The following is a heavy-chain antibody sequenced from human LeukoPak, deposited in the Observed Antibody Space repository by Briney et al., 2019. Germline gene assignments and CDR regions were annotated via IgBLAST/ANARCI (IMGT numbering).Heavy chain of an antibody. D-gene: IGHD6-25*01. J-gene: IGHJ4*02. Sequence: SETLSLTCTVSGGSISSSSYYWGWIRQPPGKGLEWIGSIYYSGSTYYNPSLKSRVTISVDESKNQFSLKLISMIAADTAVYYCATRSVGSGWNAKIAYWGQGTLVTVSS. CDR2: IYYSGST. CDR3: ATRSVGSGWNAKIAY. CDR1: GGSISSSSYY. V-gene: IGHV4-39*07.